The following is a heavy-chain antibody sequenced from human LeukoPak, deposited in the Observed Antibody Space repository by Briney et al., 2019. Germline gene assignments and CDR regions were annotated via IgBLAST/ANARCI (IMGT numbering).Heavy chain of an antibody. D-gene: IGHD3-3*01. CDR2: ISGSGGST. Sequence: PGGSLRLSCAASGFTFSSYEMNWVRQAPGKGLEWVSSISGSGGSTYYADYVKGRSTISRDNSKKVVYFEMNSLRGEDTAVYFCARGGQNFDFWRFDYWGQGTLTVVSS. CDR1: GFTFSSYE. V-gene: IGHV3-23*01. CDR3: ARGGQNFDFWRFDY. J-gene: IGHJ4*02.